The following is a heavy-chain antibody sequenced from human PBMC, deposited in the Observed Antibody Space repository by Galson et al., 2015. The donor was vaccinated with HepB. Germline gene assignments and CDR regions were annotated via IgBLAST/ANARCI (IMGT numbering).Heavy chain of an antibody. CDR2: IRSKAYGGTT. Sequence: SLRLSCAASGFTFGAYAMSWFRQAPGKGLEWVGFIRSKAYGGTTEYAASVKGRFTISRDDSKSIAYLQMNSLKTEDTAVYYCTTGTGGAFDIWGQGTMVTVSS. CDR1: GFTFGAYA. V-gene: IGHV3-49*03. CDR3: TTGTGGAFDI. J-gene: IGHJ3*02. D-gene: IGHD3-10*01.